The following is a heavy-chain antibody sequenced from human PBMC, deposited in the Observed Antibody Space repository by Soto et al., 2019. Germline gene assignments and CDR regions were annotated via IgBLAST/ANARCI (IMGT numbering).Heavy chain of an antibody. CDR2: IWYDGSNK. V-gene: IGHV3-33*01. Sequence: QVQLVESGGGVVQPGRSLRLSCAASGFTFRSNGMHWVRQAQGKGLEWVAVIWYDGSNKYYADSVKGRFTISRDNSKNTLYLQMNSLRAEDTAVYYCARDRSNYYDSSGYCDYWGQGTLVTVSS. D-gene: IGHD3-22*01. CDR3: ARDRSNYYDSSGYCDY. CDR1: GFTFRSNG. J-gene: IGHJ4*02.